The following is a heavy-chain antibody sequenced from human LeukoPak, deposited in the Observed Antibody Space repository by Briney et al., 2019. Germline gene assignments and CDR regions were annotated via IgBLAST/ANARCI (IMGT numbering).Heavy chain of an antibody. CDR1: GVTVSRNY. J-gene: IGHJ4*02. D-gene: IGHD5-12*01. V-gene: IGHV3-66*01. Sequence: GGSLRLSCAASGVTVSRNYMSWVRRAPGKGLEWVSAIYSAGSTYYADSVNDRFTISRDISKNTLYLQMDTLRAEDTAVYYCASDYDSPYYFEYWGQGTLVTVSS. CDR2: IYSAGST. CDR3: ASDYDSPYYFEY.